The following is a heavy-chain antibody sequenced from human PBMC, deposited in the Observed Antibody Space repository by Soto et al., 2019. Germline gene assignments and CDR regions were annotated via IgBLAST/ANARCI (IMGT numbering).Heavy chain of an antibody. CDR3: ASSWTAPNWFDP. CDR2: IYYSGST. CDR1: GGSISSYY. V-gene: IGHV4-59*01. D-gene: IGHD5-18*01. Sequence: SSETLSLTCTVSGGSISSYYWSWIRQPPGKGLEWIGYIYYSGSTNYNPSLKSRVTISVDTSKNQFSLKLSSVTAADTAVYYCASSWTAPNWFDPWGQGTLVTVS. J-gene: IGHJ5*02.